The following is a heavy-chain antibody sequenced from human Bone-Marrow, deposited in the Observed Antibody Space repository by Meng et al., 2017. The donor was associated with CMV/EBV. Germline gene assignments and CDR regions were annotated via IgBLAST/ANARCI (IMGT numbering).Heavy chain of an antibody. CDR2: IYPGDSDT. CDR3: ARPKTYCSSTSCAPGDDAFDI. CDR1: GYSFTSYW. V-gene: IGHV5-51*01. Sequence: GESLKISCKGSGYSFTSYWIGWVRQMPGKGLEWMGIIYPGDSDTRYSPSFQGQVTISADKPISTAYLQWSSLKASDTAMYYCARPKTYCSSTSCAPGDDAFDIWGQGTMVTVSS. D-gene: IGHD2-2*01. J-gene: IGHJ3*02.